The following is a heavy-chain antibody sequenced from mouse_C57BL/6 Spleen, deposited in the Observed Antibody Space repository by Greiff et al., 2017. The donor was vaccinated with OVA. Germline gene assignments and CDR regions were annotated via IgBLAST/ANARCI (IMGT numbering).Heavy chain of an antibody. CDR2: IHPSDSDT. V-gene: IGHV1-74*01. CDR3: AMGYYDYDGGFAY. CDR1: GYTFTSYW. D-gene: IGHD2-4*01. J-gene: IGHJ3*01. Sequence: QVQLQQPGAELVKPGASVKVSCKASGYTFTSYWMHWVKQRPGQGLEWIGRIHPSDSDTNYNQKFKGKATLTVDNSSSTAYMQLSSLTSEESAVYYCAMGYYDYDGGFAYWGQGTLVTVSA.